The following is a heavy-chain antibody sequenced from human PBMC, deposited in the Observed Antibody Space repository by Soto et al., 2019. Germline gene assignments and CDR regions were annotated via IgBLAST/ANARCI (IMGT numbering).Heavy chain of an antibody. Sequence: ASVKVSCKASGYTFTGYYMHWVRQAPGQGLEWMGWINPNSGGTNYAQKFQGWVTMTRDTSISTAYMELSRLRSDDTAVYYCARDSYCSGGSCSAGPTYYYYGMDVWGQGTTVTVSS. CDR1: GYTFTGYY. CDR3: ARDSYCSGGSCSAGPTYYYYGMDV. J-gene: IGHJ6*02. V-gene: IGHV1-2*04. CDR2: INPNSGGT. D-gene: IGHD2-15*01.